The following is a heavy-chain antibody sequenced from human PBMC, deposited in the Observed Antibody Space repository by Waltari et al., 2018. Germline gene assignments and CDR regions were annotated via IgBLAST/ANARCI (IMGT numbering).Heavy chain of an antibody. V-gene: IGHV1-69*09. D-gene: IGHD3-3*01. Sequence: QVQLVQSGAEVKKPGSSVKVSCKASGGTFSSYAIRWVRQAPGHGLGGMGRIIPSLGIANYAQKFQGRVTITADKSTSTAYMELSSLRSEDTAVYYCAGEISGVVINGGAYYYYGMDVWGQGTTVTVSS. CDR3: AGEISGVVINGGAYYYYGMDV. CDR2: IIPSLGIA. CDR1: GGTFSSYA. J-gene: IGHJ6*02.